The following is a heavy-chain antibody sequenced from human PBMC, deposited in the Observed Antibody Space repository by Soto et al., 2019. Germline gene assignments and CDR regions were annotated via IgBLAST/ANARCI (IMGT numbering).Heavy chain of an antibody. V-gene: IGHV5-51*01. CDR3: ARLQSFGVDYYYDGMDV. J-gene: IGHJ6*02. CDR1: GYSFSNYW. D-gene: IGHD3-3*01. CDR2: IYPGDSDT. Sequence: GESPKISCKGSGYSFSNYWIGWVRQMSGKGLEWVGIIYPGDSDTRYSPSFQGQVTISADKSISTAYLQWSSLKAADTAMYYCARLQSFGVDYYYDGMDVWGQGTTVTVSS.